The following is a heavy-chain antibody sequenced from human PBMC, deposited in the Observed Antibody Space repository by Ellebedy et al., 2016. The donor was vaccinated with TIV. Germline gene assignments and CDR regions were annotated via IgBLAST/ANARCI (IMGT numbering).Heavy chain of an antibody. CDR3: ARVPDHSGTYSYYYYYYMDV. CDR2: INHSGST. CDR1: GGSFSGYY. Sequence: SETLSLXXAVYGGSFSGYYWTWIRQPPGKGLEYIGEINHSGSTNYNPSLKSRVTISVDTSKNQFSLKLSSVTAADTAVYHCARVPDHSGTYSYYYYYYMDVWGAGTTVTVSS. D-gene: IGHD3-10*01. J-gene: IGHJ6*03. V-gene: IGHV4-34*01.